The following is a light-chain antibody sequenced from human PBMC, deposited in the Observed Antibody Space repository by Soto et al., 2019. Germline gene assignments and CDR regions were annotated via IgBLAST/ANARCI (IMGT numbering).Light chain of an antibody. J-gene: IGLJ3*02. V-gene: IGLV7-46*01. CDR1: TGAVTSGHY. CDR2: DTS. CDR3: LRYYSGARPWV. Sequence: QAVVTQEPSLTVSPGGTVTLTCASSTGAVTSGHYPYWFQQKPGQAPRTLIYDTSNKHSWTPARFSGSLLGGKAALTLSGAQPEDEAEYYCLRYYSGARPWVFGGGTKLTVL.